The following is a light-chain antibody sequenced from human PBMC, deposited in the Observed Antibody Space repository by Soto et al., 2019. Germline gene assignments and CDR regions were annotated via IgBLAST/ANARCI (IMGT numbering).Light chain of an antibody. CDR2: GSS. V-gene: IGKV3-20*01. J-gene: IGKJ2*01. Sequence: EIVLTQSPCTLSLSPGERATLSCRASQSVDSDYLAWYQQKPGQAPRLLIYGSSSMPTGIPDRFSGSGSGTDFTLTISRLEPEDFSVYYCQQNGNSFYTFGQGTKLEIK. CDR1: QSVDSDY. CDR3: QQNGNSFYT.